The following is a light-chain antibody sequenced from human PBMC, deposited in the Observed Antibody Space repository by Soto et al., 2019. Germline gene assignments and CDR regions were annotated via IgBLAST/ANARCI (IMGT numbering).Light chain of an antibody. J-gene: IGKJ4*01. CDR2: KAS. V-gene: IGKV1-17*01. CDR3: QKYNSAPLT. Sequence: DIQITHSPSSLSDSLGDRVTITCRASQGIRNDLGWYQQKPGKAPKLLIYKASTLKSGVPSRFSGSGSGTDFTLTISSLQPEDVATYYCQKYNSAPLTFGGGTKVDIK. CDR1: QGIRND.